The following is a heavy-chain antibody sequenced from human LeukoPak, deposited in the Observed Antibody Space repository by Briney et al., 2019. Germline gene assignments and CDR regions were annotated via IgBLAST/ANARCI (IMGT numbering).Heavy chain of an antibody. CDR2: ISSSSSYI. CDR1: GFTFSSYS. Sequence: GGSLRLSCAASGFTFSSYSMNWARQAPGKGLEWVSSISSSSSYIYYADSVKGRFTISRDNAKNSLYLQMNSLRAEDTAVYYCARLYGDYHFDYWGQGALVTVSS. CDR3: ARLYGDYHFDY. V-gene: IGHV3-21*01. J-gene: IGHJ4*02. D-gene: IGHD4-17*01.